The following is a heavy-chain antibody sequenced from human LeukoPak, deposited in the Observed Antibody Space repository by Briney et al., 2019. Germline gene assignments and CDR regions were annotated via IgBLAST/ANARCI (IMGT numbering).Heavy chain of an antibody. CDR3: ARGRGYYDSSGYYSH. CDR1: GGSISSYY. D-gene: IGHD3-22*01. CDR2: IYYSGST. Sequence: PSETLSLTCTVSGGSISSYYWSWIRQPPGKGLEWIGNIYYSGSTNYNPSLKSRVTISVDTSKNQFSLKLSSVTAADTAVYYCARGRGYYDSSGYYSHWGQGTLVTVSS. V-gene: IGHV4-59*12. J-gene: IGHJ4*02.